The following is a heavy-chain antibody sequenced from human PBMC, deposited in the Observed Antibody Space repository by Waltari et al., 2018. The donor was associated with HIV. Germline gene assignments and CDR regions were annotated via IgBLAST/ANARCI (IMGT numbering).Heavy chain of an antibody. CDR2: IKSKTDGGKT. D-gene: IGHD4-17*01. J-gene: IGHJ3*02. CDR1: GFTFSNAW. CDR3: TTPGYGDNDGPCDI. Sequence: EVQLVESGGGLVKPGGSLRLSCAASGFTFSNAWMSWVRQAPGKGLEWVGRIKSKTDGGKTDYASPVKGRFTISRDDSKNTLYLQMNSRKTEDTAVYYCTTPGYGDNDGPCDIWGQGTMVTVSS. V-gene: IGHV3-15*01.